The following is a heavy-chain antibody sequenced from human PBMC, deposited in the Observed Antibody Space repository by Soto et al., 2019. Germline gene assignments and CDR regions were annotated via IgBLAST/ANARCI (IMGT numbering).Heavy chain of an antibody. Sequence: GGSLRLSCAASGFTFSSYWMHWVRQAPGKGLEWVSTISGSGDNTYYADSVKGRFTISRDNSKSTLYIQMDSLRAEDTAVYYCAKDAGRRGRFGGVIASYSFDVWGQGTMVTVSS. CDR2: ISGSGDNT. CDR3: AKDAGRRGRFGGVIASYSFDV. J-gene: IGHJ3*01. CDR1: GFTFSSYW. V-gene: IGHV3-23*01. D-gene: IGHD3-16*02.